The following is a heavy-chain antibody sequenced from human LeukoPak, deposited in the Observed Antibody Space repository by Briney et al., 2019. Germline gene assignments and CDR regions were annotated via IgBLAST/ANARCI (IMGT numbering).Heavy chain of an antibody. Sequence: GGSLRLSCGASGFTFSSYWMHWVRQAPGKGLVWISRINSDGSTTSYADSVKGRSTISRDNAKNTLYLQMNSLRAEDTAVYYCARGNYYGQDYWGQGTLVTVSS. J-gene: IGHJ4*02. V-gene: IGHV3-74*01. D-gene: IGHD3-10*01. CDR1: GFTFSSYW. CDR3: ARGNYYGQDY. CDR2: INSDGSTT.